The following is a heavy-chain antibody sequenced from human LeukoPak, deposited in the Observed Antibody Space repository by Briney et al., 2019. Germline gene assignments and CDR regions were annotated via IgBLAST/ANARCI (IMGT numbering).Heavy chain of an antibody. CDR3: ARDRVGATDYFDY. J-gene: IGHJ4*02. Sequence: GGSLRLSCAASGFIFSNFALHWVRQAPGKGLEWVAVISYDGSNKYYADSVKGRFTISRDDSKNTLYLQMNSLRAEDTAVYYCARDRVGATDYFDYWGQGTLVTVSS. CDR2: ISYDGSNK. V-gene: IGHV3-30-3*01. CDR1: GFIFSNFA. D-gene: IGHD1-26*01.